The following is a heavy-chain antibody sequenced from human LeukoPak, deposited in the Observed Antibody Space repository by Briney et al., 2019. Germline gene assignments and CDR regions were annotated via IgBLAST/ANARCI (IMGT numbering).Heavy chain of an antibody. V-gene: IGHV3-30*04. J-gene: IGHJ6*02. CDR1: GFTFSGYS. Sequence: GGSLRLSCAASGFTFSGYSMHWVRQAPGKGLEWVAVISYDGSNKYYADSVKGRFTISRDNSKNTLHLQMNSLRAEDTAVYSCARDTLVVPAAEHYYYFGMDVWGQGTTVTVSS. CDR3: ARDTLVVPAAEHYYYFGMDV. CDR2: ISYDGSNK. D-gene: IGHD2-2*01.